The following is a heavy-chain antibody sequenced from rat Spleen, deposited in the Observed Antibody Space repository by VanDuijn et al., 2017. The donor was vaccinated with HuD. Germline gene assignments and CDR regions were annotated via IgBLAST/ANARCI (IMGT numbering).Heavy chain of an antibody. Sequence: EVQLVESGGGLVQPGRSMKLSCAASGFTFSNYDMAWIRQAPGKGLEWVASITSSGTGAYYVDSVKGRFTISRDNAKSTLSLQMDSLRSEDTATYYCTRQDIYYGYNYGYFDYWGQGVMVTVSS. D-gene: IGHD1-9*01. CDR2: ITSSGTGA. J-gene: IGHJ2*01. V-gene: IGHV5-25*01. CDR3: TRQDIYYGYNYGYFDY. CDR1: GFTFSNYD.